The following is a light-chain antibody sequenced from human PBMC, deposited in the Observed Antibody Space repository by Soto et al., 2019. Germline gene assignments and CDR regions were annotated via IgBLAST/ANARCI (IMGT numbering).Light chain of an antibody. V-gene: IGKV3-11*01. CDR1: RSVSSY. Sequence: EIVLTQSPATLPLSPGERATLSCRASRSVSSYLAWYQQKPGQAPRLLIYDASNRATGIPARFSGSGSGTDFTLTISSLEPEDFAVYYCQQRSNWPWTFGQGTKVDTK. J-gene: IGKJ1*01. CDR2: DAS. CDR3: QQRSNWPWT.